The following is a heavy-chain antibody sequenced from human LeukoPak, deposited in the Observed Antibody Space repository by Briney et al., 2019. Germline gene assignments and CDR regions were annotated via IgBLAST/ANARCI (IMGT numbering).Heavy chain of an antibody. CDR2: ISAYNGNT. CDR3: ARGPTHDYGDSPMVFDY. D-gene: IGHD4-17*01. V-gene: IGHV1-18*01. Sequence: ASVKVSCKASGYTFTSYGISWVRQAPGQGLEWMGWISAYNGNTNYAQKLQGRVTMTTDTSTSTAYMELRSLRSDDTAVYYCARGPTHDYGDSPMVFDYWGQGTLVTVSS. J-gene: IGHJ4*02. CDR1: GYTFTSYG.